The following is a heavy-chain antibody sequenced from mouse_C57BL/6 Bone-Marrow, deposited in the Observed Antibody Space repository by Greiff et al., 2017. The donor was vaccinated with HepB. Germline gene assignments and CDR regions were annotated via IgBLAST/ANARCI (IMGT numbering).Heavy chain of an antibody. J-gene: IGHJ4*01. V-gene: IGHV1-15*01. D-gene: IGHD1-1*01. CDR1: GYTFTDYE. Sequence: VQLQQSGAELVRPGASVTLSCKASGYTFTDYEMHWVKQTPVHGLEWIGAIDPETGGTAYNQKFKGKAILTADKSSSTAYMELRSLTSEDSDVYYCTRKTTNYAMDYWGQGTSVTVSS. CDR2: IDPETGGT. CDR3: TRKTTNYAMDY.